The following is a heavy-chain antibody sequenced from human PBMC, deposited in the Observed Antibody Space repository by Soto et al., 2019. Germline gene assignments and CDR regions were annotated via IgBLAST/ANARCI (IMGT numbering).Heavy chain of an antibody. CDR1: VFTFSSYA. CDR3: ARGWAAFDI. D-gene: IGHD1-26*01. CDR2: ISSNGGST. J-gene: IGHJ3*02. V-gene: IGHV3-64*01. Sequence: GGSLRLSCAASVFTFSSYAMHWVRQAPGKGLEYVSAISSNGGSTYYANSVKGRFTISRDNSKNTLYLQMGSLRAEDMAVYYCARGWAAFDIWGQGTMVTVSS.